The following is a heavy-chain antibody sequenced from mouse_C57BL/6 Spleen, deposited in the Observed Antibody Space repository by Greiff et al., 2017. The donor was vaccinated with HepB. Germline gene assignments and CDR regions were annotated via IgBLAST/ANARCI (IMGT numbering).Heavy chain of an antibody. CDR3: ARDGDYYSNPLWYFDV. Sequence: EVQLQQSGPGLVKPSQSLSLTCSVTGYSITSGYYWNWIRQFPGNKLEWMGYISYDGSNNYNPSLKNRISITRDTSKNQFFLKLNSVTTEDTATYYCARDGDYYSNPLWYFDVWGTGTTVTVSS. D-gene: IGHD2-5*01. CDR2: ISYDGSN. V-gene: IGHV3-6*01. J-gene: IGHJ1*03. CDR1: GYSITSGYY.